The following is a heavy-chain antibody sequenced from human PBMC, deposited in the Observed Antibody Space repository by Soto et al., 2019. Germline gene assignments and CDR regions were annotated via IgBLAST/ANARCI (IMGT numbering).Heavy chain of an antibody. V-gene: IGHV4-34*01. J-gene: IGHJ6*02. D-gene: IGHD6-19*01. CDR1: GGSFSGYY. Sequence: SSETLSLTCAVYGGSFSGYYWSWIRQPPGKGLEWIGEINHSGVTNYKPSLKRRVTISVDTSKNQFSLHLKSVTAADTALYYCARFSGSYYYAMDVWGQGSTVTVSS. CDR2: INHSGVT. CDR3: ARFSGSYYYAMDV.